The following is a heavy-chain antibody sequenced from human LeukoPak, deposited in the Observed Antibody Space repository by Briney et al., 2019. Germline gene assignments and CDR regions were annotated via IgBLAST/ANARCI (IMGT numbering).Heavy chain of an antibody. V-gene: IGHV4-34*01. D-gene: IGHD2-2*01. CDR2: INHSGRT. Sequence: SETLSLTCAVYGGSFSGYYWSWIRQPPGKGLEWIGEINHSGRTNYNPSLKSRVTISVDTSKNQFSLKLSSVTAADTAVYYCASRYCSSTSCYRYYYGMDVWGQGTTVTVSS. J-gene: IGHJ6*02. CDR1: GGSFSGYY. CDR3: ASRYCSSTSCYRYYYGMDV.